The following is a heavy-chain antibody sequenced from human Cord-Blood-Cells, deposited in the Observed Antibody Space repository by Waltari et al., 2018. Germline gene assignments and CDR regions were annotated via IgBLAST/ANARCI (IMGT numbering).Heavy chain of an antibody. V-gene: IGHV3-30*04. CDR3: ARDAEGALGPLDY. Sequence: QVQLVESGGGVVQPGRSLRRSCAASGCTFRSYAMHWVRRAPGKGLEWVAVISYDGSNKYYADSVKGRFTISRDNSKNTLYLQMNSLRAEDTAVYYCARDAEGALGPLDYWGQGTLVTVSS. CDR1: GCTFRSYA. D-gene: IGHD3-16*01. J-gene: IGHJ4*02. CDR2: ISYDGSNK.